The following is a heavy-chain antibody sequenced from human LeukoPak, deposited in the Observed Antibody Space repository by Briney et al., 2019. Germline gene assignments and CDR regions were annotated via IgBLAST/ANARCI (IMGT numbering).Heavy chain of an antibody. CDR3: ARGSSGYDPFDY. J-gene: IGHJ4*02. D-gene: IGHD5-12*01. CDR1: GFTFSSYW. V-gene: IGHV3-74*01. CDR2: INSDGSST. Sequence: GGSLRLSCAASGFTFSSYWMHWVRQAPGKGLVWVSRINSDGSSTSYADSVKGRFTISRDNAKNTPYLQMNSLRAEDTAVYYCARGSSGYDPFDYWGQGTLVTVSS.